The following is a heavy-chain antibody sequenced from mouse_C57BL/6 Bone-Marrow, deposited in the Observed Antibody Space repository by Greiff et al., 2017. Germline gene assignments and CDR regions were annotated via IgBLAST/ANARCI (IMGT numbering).Heavy chain of an antibody. V-gene: IGHV14-3*01. Sequence: EVKVEESVAELVRPGASVKLSCTASGFNIKNTYMHWVKQRPEQGLEWIGRIDPANGNTKYAPKFQGKATITADTSSNTAYLQLSSLTSEDTAIYYCARTPPIYGSSYVVLYWYFDVWGTGTTVTVSS. CDR3: ARTPPIYGSSYVVLYWYFDV. D-gene: IGHD1-1*01. CDR2: IDPANGNT. CDR1: GFNIKNTY. J-gene: IGHJ1*03.